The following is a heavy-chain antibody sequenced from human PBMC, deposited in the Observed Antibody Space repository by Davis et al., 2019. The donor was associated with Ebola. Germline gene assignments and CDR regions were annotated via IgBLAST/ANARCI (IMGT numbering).Heavy chain of an antibody. CDR3: ARAAGAAADYYYYGMDV. J-gene: IGHJ6*02. D-gene: IGHD6-13*01. Sequence: ASVKVSCKASGYTFTGYYMYWVRQAPGQGLEWMGWINPNSGGTNYAQKFQGWVTMTRDTSISTAYMELSRLRSDDTAVYYCARAAGAAADYYYYGMDVWGQGTTVTVSS. CDR1: GYTFTGYY. V-gene: IGHV1-2*04. CDR2: INPNSGGT.